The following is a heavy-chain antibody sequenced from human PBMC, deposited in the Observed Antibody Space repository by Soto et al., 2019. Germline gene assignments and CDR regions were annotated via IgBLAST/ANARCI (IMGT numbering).Heavy chain of an antibody. D-gene: IGHD3-22*01. J-gene: IGHJ6*02. Sequence: ASVKVSCKTSGYTFTRNGISWVRQAPGQGLEWMGWISPKSGSIKYAQKFQGRVIMTTDTSTSTAYMELRSLRSDDTAVYYCVKDRDSNSWPSRDVWGPGTTVTVS. CDR2: ISPKSGSI. V-gene: IGHV1-18*01. CDR3: VKDRDSNSWPSRDV. CDR1: GYTFTRNG.